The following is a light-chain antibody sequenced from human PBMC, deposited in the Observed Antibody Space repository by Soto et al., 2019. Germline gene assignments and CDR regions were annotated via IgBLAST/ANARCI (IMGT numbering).Light chain of an antibody. V-gene: IGKV3-15*01. CDR3: QQDSSWPLT. CDR1: QEILSR. Sequence: EIVMTQSPATLSVSPGERVTLSCRASQEILSRLAWYQQKPGQAPRLLIYGASIRATGVPATFSGSGSGTEFTLSISSLQSEHLGVYYCQQDSSWPLTFGQGTKVDIK. CDR2: GAS. J-gene: IGKJ1*01.